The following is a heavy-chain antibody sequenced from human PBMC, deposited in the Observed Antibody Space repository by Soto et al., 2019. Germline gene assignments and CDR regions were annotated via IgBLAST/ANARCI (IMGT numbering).Heavy chain of an antibody. J-gene: IGHJ4*02. V-gene: IGHV1-69*01. CDR1: GGSFSTNE. Sequence: QVHLEQSGAEVKKPGTSVKVSCKASGGSFSTNEIDWVRQAPGQGLEWMGRIFPNVGTADYAQKFQGRLTIIADESTATVFMELSRLISADTAVYFCARARYSSRWGTFDSWGQGTLVAVSS. D-gene: IGHD6-19*01. CDR3: ARARYSSRWGTFDS. CDR2: IFPNVGTA.